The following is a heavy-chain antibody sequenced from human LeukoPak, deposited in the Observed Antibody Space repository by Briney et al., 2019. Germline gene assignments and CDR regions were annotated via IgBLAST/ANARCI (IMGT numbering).Heavy chain of an antibody. CDR1: GASISSYY. Sequence: SETLSLTCTVAGASISSYYWSWIRQPPGEGLEWVGYIYYSGSTNYNPSLKSRVTISVDTSKNQFSLKLSSVTAADTAVYYCARHIVGATFDPWGQGTLVTVSS. D-gene: IGHD1-26*01. V-gene: IGHV4-59*08. J-gene: IGHJ5*02. CDR3: ARHIVGATFDP. CDR2: IYYSGST.